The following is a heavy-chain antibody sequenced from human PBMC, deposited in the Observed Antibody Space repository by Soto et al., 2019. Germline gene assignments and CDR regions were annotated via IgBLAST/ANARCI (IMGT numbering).Heavy chain of an antibody. J-gene: IGHJ4*02. V-gene: IGHV1-69*13. Sequence: ASVKVSCKASGGTFSSYAISWVRQAPGQGLEWMGGIIPIFGTANYAQKFQGRVTITADESTSTAYMELSSLRSEDTAVYYCAYYDSSGYYFPLVAFWGQGTLVTVSS. D-gene: IGHD3-22*01. CDR1: GGTFSSYA. CDR2: IIPIFGTA. CDR3: AYYDSSGYYFPLVAF.